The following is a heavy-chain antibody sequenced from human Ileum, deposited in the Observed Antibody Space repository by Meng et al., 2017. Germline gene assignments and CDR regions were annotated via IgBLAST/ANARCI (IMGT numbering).Heavy chain of an antibody. CDR1: GGSVSTSDYR. Sequence: QVQRKRSGPGPVTPSETLSLIFTVSGGSVSTSDYRWGWIRQPPGKGLEWIGYAGTNYNPSLKSRVTISVDTSKRQFSLKLTSVTAADTAVYYCARDHWGSLDYWGQGILVTVSS. CDR2: AGT. CDR3: ARDHWGSLDY. D-gene: IGHD7-27*01. J-gene: IGHJ4*02. V-gene: IGHV4-61*08.